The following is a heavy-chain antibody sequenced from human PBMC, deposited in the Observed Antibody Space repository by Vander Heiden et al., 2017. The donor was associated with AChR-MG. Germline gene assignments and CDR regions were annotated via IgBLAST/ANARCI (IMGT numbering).Heavy chain of an antibody. CDR1: GCSINSGGHF. CDR3: ARTPSSYSRWFDP. CDR2: IYYSGTT. J-gene: IGHJ5*02. D-gene: IGHD3-22*01. V-gene: IGHV4-31*03. Sequence: QVQLQESGQGLVKPSQTLSLTFTVSGCSINSGGHFWSWIRQHPGKGLEWIGYIYYSGTTYYNPSLKSRLSISIDTSTNQFSLKLSSVTAADTAVYYCARTPSSYSRWFDPWGQGTLVTVSS.